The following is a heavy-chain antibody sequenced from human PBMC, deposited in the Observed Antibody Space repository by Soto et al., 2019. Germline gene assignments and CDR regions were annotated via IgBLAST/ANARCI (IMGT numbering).Heavy chain of an antibody. J-gene: IGHJ4*02. CDR1: GFAFSNFW. V-gene: IGHV3-7*02. CDR3: AKVRRWEDYFDY. Sequence: EVQLVESGGGLVQPGGSLRLSCAASGFAFSNFWMSWVRQVPGKGLQWVAILQQDGSEKYYVDSVKGRFTISRDNTKNSLYLQMNSLRAEDTAVYYCAKVRRWEDYFDYWGQGTLVTVSS. D-gene: IGHD1-26*01. CDR2: LQQDGSEK.